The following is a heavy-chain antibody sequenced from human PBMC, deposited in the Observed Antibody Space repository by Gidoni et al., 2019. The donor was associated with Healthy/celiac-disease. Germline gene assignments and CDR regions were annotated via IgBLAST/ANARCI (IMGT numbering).Heavy chain of an antibody. CDR1: GFTFSSYA. Sequence: QVQLVESGGGVVQPGRSLRLSCAASGFTFSSYAMHWVRQAPGKGLEWVAVISYDGSNKYYADSVKGRFTISRDNSKNTLYLQMNSLRAEDTAVYYCAREWRGSSSSHWFDPWGQGTLVTVSS. CDR3: AREWRGSSSSHWFDP. J-gene: IGHJ5*02. D-gene: IGHD6-6*01. CDR2: ISYDGSNK. V-gene: IGHV3-30-3*01.